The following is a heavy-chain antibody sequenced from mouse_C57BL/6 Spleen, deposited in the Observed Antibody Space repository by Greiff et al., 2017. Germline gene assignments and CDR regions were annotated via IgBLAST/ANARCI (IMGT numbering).Heavy chain of an antibody. J-gene: IGHJ2*01. V-gene: IGHV1-81*01. CDR1: GYTFTSYG. Sequence: VQLQQSGAELARPGASVKLSCKASGYTFTSYGISWVKQRTGQGLEWIGEIYPRSGNTYYNEKFKGKATLTADKSSSTAYMELRSLTSEDSAVYFCERQLGRGYFDYWGQGTTLTVSS. CDR2: IYPRSGNT. CDR3: ERQLGRGYFDY. D-gene: IGHD4-1*02.